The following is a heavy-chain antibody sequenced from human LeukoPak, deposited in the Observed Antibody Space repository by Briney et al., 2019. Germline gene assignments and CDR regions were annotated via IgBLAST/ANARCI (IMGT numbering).Heavy chain of an antibody. V-gene: IGHV5-10-1*01. Sequence: GESLKISCKGSGYSFTNYWISWVRQMPGKGLERMGRIDPSDSYTNYSPSFQGHVTISADKSISTAYLQWSSLKASDTAMYYCAIPGYTYHFGFDCWGQGTLVTVSS. CDR2: IDPSDSYT. CDR3: AIPGYTYHFGFDC. D-gene: IGHD5-12*01. J-gene: IGHJ4*02. CDR1: GYSFTNYW.